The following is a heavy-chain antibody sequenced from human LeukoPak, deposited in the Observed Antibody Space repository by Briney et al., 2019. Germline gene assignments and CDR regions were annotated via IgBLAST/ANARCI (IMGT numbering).Heavy chain of an antibody. Sequence: PGGSLKLSCAASGFTFSSYEMNWVRQAPGKGLEWVSYISSSGSTIYYADSVKGRFTISRDNAKNSLYLQMNSLRAEDTALYYCARRGYSSSWYVDYWGQGTLVTVSS. CDR3: ARRGYSSSWYVDY. V-gene: IGHV3-48*03. D-gene: IGHD6-13*01. CDR1: GFTFSSYE. J-gene: IGHJ4*02. CDR2: ISSSGSTI.